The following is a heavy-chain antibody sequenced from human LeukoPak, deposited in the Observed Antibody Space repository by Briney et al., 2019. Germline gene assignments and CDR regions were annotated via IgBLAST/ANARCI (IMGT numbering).Heavy chain of an antibody. Sequence: GGSRQISGQGSGSRFTSYWSGGGREVPGKGREWMGMIYTGESDIRRSPSLQGQVTISAKKSSSTSSRQWSSLKASHTAMYYCARQMSSWYGPLGEDAFDIWGQGTMVTVSS. J-gene: IGHJ3*02. CDR3: ARQMSSWYGPLGEDAFDI. D-gene: IGHD6-13*01. V-gene: IGHV5-51*01. CDR2: IYTGESDI. CDR1: GSRFTSYW.